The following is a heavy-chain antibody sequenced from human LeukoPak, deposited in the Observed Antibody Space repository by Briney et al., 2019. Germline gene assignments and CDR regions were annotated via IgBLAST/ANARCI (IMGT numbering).Heavy chain of an antibody. CDR3: ARWPLGYCSGGSCYSHYYYGMDV. CDR1: GGSFSGYY. CDR2: INHSGST. V-gene: IGHV4-34*01. D-gene: IGHD2-15*01. J-gene: IGHJ6*02. Sequence: SATLSLTCAVYGGSFSGYYWSWIRQPPGKGLEWIGEINHSGSTNYNPSLKSRVTISVDTSKNQFSLKLSSVTAADTAVYYCARWPLGYCSGGSCYSHYYYGMDVWGQGTTVTVSS.